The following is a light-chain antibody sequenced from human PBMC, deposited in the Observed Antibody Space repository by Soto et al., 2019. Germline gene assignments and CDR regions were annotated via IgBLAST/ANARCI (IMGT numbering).Light chain of an antibody. Sequence: DIQMTQSPSTLSASVGDRVTITCRASQSISSWLAWYQQKPGKAPKLLIYDASSLESGVPSRFSGSGSGTEFTLTISSLQPDDFASYYCQKLHNFPLTFGQGTRLENK. CDR1: QSISSW. CDR3: QKLHNFPLT. V-gene: IGKV1-5*01. CDR2: DAS. J-gene: IGKJ5*01.